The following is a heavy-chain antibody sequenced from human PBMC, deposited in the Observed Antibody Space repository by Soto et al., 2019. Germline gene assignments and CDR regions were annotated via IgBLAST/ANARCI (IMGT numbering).Heavy chain of an antibody. Sequence: PGGSLRLSCAVSGFSFGTYTVNWVRQAPGMGLEWVSGISGGGGDTSYADSVRGRFTCSRDNSKNTLYLQMNSLRAEDTALYYCAKSLFGGPDIWGQGTMVTVSS. V-gene: IGHV3-23*01. CDR2: ISGGGGDT. J-gene: IGHJ3*02. D-gene: IGHD2-15*01. CDR3: AKSLFGGPDI. CDR1: GFSFGTYT.